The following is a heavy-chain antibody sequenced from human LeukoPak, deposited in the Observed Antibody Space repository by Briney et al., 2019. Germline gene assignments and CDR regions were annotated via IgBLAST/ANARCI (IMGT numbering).Heavy chain of an antibody. Sequence: WGSLRLSCAASGFSFNAYWMAWVRHAPRPGQELVAIINPAGSETFHVDPVKGRFSISRDHAKNLVYLQMNSLRAEDTAVYYCATFGLVAALDLWGQGTLVTVSS. CDR3: ATFGLVAALDL. CDR1: GFSFNAYW. D-gene: IGHD5-12*01. J-gene: IGHJ4*02. CDR2: INPAGSET. V-gene: IGHV3-7*01.